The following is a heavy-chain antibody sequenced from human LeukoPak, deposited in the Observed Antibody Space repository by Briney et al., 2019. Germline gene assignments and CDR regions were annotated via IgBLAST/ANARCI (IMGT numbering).Heavy chain of an antibody. Sequence: SETLSLTCTVPGGSISTIPLYWGWIRQPPGKGLDWIGEIYHSGSTNYNPSLKSRVTISVDKSKNQFSLKVSSVTATDTAVYYCARIPLVWSSPKGAFDIWGQGTMVTVSS. V-gene: IGHV4-39*07. CDR3: ARIPLVWSSPKGAFDI. D-gene: IGHD3-10*01. CDR2: IYHSGST. CDR1: GGSISTIPLY. J-gene: IGHJ3*02.